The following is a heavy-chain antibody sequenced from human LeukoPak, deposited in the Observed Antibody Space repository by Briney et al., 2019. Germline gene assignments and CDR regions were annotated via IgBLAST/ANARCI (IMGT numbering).Heavy chain of an antibody. V-gene: IGHV4-31*03. CDR1: GGSISSGGYY. CDR2: IYYSGST. CDR3: ARGLSGYDYSDY. J-gene: IGHJ4*02. D-gene: IGHD5-12*01. Sequence: PSETLSLTCTVSGGSISSGGYYWSWIRQHPGKGLEWIGYIYYSGSTYYNPSLKSRVTISVDTSKNQFSLKLSSVTAADTAVYYCARGLSGYDYSDYWGQGTLVTVSS.